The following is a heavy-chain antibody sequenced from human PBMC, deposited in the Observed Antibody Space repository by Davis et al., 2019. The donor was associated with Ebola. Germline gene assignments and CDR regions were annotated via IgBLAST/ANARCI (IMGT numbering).Heavy chain of an antibody. Sequence: PGGSLRLSCAASGFTFSSYSMNWVRQAPGKGLEWVSSISSSSSYIYYADSVKGRFTISRDNAKNSLYLQMNSLRAEDTAVYYCARDRDSTTYGGNVGWFDPWGQGTLVTVSS. J-gene: IGHJ5*02. CDR1: GFTFSSYS. D-gene: IGHD4-23*01. CDR2: ISSSSSYI. CDR3: ARDRDSTTYGGNVGWFDP. V-gene: IGHV3-21*01.